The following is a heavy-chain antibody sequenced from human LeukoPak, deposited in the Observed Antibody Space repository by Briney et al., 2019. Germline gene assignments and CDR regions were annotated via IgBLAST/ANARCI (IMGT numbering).Heavy chain of an antibody. CDR2: ISGSGSST. CDR3: AKGSGSGYSSSDS. Sequence: GRSLRLSCAASGFTFSNYAMSWVRQAPGKGLEWLSGISGSGSSTYYPDSVKGRFTISRDNSKNTLYLQMNSLRAEDTAVYYCAKGSGSGYSSSDSWGQGTLVTVSS. J-gene: IGHJ5*01. CDR1: GFTFSNYA. V-gene: IGHV3-23*01. D-gene: IGHD3-22*01.